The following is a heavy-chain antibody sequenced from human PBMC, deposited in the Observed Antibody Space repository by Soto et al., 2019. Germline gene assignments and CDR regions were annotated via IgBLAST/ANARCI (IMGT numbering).Heavy chain of an antibody. D-gene: IGHD2-15*01. CDR3: ERDQFEGGENQISRGRWLEP. CDR1: GGSISSINW. Sequence: TSETLSPTYSLSGGSISSINWWSWVRQPPAKGLEWIGEIYHSGSTNYNPSLKRRVTISVDKCKNQFSMKLSSETATDTAGYYYERDQFEGGENQISRGRWLEPWSKGTLVTVSS. J-gene: IGHJ5*02. CDR2: IYHSGST. V-gene: IGHV4-4*02.